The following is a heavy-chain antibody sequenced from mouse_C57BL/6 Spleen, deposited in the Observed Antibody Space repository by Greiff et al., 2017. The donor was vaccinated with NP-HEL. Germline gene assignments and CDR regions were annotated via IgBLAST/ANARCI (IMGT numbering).Heavy chain of an antibody. CDR2: IWTGGGT. J-gene: IGHJ4*01. Sequence: QVQLQQSGPGLVAPSQSLSITCTVSGFSLTSYAISWVRQPPGKGLEWLGVIWTGGGTNYNSAFKSRLSISKDNSKSQVFLKMNSLQTEDTARYSCARNPYYSAMDYWGQGTSVTVSS. CDR3: ARNPYYSAMDY. CDR1: GFSLTSYA. V-gene: IGHV2-9-1*01.